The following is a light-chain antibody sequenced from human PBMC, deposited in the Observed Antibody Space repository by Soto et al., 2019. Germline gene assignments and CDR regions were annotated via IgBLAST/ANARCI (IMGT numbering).Light chain of an antibody. CDR2: DVN. CDR3: GTWDSRLRVVV. V-gene: IGLV2-14*01. J-gene: IGLJ2*01. CDR1: SSDVGGSNF. Sequence: QSALAQPASVSGSPGQSITISCTGTSSDVGGSNFVSWYQHHPGKAPKLIIYDVNNRPSGVSNRFSGSKSGTSATLDITGLQTGDEGDYYCGTWDSRLRVVVFGGGTKLTVL.